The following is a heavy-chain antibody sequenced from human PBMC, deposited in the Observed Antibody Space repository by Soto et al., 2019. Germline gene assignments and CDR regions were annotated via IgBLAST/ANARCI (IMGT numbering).Heavy chain of an antibody. V-gene: IGHV4-31*03. CDR3: ARGGRRSPVMDV. J-gene: IGHJ6*02. CDR1: GGSISSGGYY. Sequence: QVQLQESGPGLVKPSQTLSLTCTVSGGSISSGGYYWSWIRQHPGKGLEWIGYIYYSGSTYYNPSPESRLTTAVDTSKNQFSRKLSSVTAADTAVYYCARGGRRSPVMDVWGQGTTVTVSS. CDR2: IYYSGST.